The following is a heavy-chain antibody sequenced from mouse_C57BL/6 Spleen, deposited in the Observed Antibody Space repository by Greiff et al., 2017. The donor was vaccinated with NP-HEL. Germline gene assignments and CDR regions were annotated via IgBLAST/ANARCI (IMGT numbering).Heavy chain of an antibody. Sequence: VQLQQSGPELVKPGASVKISCKASGYAFSSSWMNWVKQRPGKGLEWIGRIYPGDGDTNYNGKFKGKATLTADKSSSTAYMQLSSLTSEDSAVYFCARDDRAWFAYWGQGTLVTVSA. J-gene: IGHJ3*01. V-gene: IGHV1-82*01. CDR2: IYPGDGDT. D-gene: IGHD2-12*01. CDR1: GYAFSSSW. CDR3: ARDDRAWFAY.